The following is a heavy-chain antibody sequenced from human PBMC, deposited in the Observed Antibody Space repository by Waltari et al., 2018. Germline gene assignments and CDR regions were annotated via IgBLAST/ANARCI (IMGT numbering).Heavy chain of an antibody. CDR1: GGSIRSYY. J-gene: IGHJ3*02. CDR3: AKVEGGIVTRYYALDI. CDR2: VYYSGAT. D-gene: IGHD3-16*02. Sequence: QVQLQESGPRLVKPSETLSLTCSVSGGSIRSYYWAWIRQSPGTGLQWIGYVYYSGATNYSPSLKSRVTMSVDSSRNEISLKMTSVTAADTAVYYCAKVEGGIVTRYYALDIWGQGTMVTVSS. V-gene: IGHV4-59*01.